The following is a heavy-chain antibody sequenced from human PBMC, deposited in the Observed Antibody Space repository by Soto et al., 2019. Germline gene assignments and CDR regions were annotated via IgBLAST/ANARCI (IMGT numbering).Heavy chain of an antibody. CDR2: IYYSGST. D-gene: IGHD3-22*01. V-gene: IGHV4-30-4*01. CDR3: ARDLGYYDSSGSYFDY. Sequence: SETLSLTCTVSGGSISSGDYYWIWIRQPPGKGLEWIGYIYYSGSTYYNPSLKSRVTISVDTSKNQFSLKLSSVTAADTAVYYCARDLGYYDSSGSYFDYWGQGTLVTVSS. J-gene: IGHJ4*02. CDR1: GGSISSGDYY.